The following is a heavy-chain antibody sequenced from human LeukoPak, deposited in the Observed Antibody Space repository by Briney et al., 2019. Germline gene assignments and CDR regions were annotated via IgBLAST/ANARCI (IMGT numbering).Heavy chain of an antibody. J-gene: IGHJ4*02. V-gene: IGHV3-23*01. Sequence: GGSLRLSCATSGFTFSNYAVSWVRQAPGKGLEWVSSISGSGGTTYYADSVKGRFTLSRDTSKNTLYLQMNSLRAEDTAVYYCAKDPFRASSGLVDYWGQGTLVTVSS. CDR1: GFTFSNYA. CDR3: AKDPFRASSGLVDY. CDR2: ISGSGGTT. D-gene: IGHD6-6*01.